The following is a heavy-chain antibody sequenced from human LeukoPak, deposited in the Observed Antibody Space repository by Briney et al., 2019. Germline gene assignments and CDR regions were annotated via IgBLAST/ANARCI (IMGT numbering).Heavy chain of an antibody. V-gene: IGHV3-48*03. J-gene: IGHJ4*02. CDR1: GFTFSSYR. CDR3: ARDGRGWYRNLEY. CDR2: ISSVGDNI. Sequence: PGGSLRLSCAASGFTFSSYRMIWVRQAPGKGLEWLSYISSVGDNIYYADSVKGRFTISRDNAKNSLSLQMNSLRAEDTAVYYCARDGRGWYRNLEYWGQGILVIVSS. D-gene: IGHD6-19*01.